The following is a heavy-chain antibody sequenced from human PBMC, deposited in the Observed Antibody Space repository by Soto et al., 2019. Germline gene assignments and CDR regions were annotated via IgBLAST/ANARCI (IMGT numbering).Heavy chain of an antibody. CDR3: ARGRDGYNTWGYFDL. Sequence: QVQLVQSGAEVKKPGSSVKVSCKASGGTFSSYTISWVRQAPGQGLEWMGRIIPILGIANYAQKFQGRVTITADKSTITAYMELSSLRSEDTAVYYCARGRDGYNTWGYFDLWGRGTLVTVSS. V-gene: IGHV1-69*02. J-gene: IGHJ2*01. CDR1: GGTFSSYT. D-gene: IGHD2-21*01. CDR2: IIPILGIA.